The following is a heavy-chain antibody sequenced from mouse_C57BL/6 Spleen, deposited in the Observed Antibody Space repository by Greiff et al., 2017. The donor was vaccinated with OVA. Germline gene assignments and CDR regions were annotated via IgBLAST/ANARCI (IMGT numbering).Heavy chain of an antibody. CDR2: ISDGGSYT. V-gene: IGHV5-4*01. J-gene: IGHJ2*01. D-gene: IGHD1-1*01. CDR1: GFTFSSYA. Sequence: EVKVVESGGGLVKPGGSLKLSCAASGFTFSSYAMSWVRQTPEKRLEWVATISDGGSYTYYPDNVKGRFTISRDNAKNNLYLQMSHLKSEDTAMYYCARDITTVVAYYFDYWGQGTTLTVSS. CDR3: ARDITTVVAYYFDY.